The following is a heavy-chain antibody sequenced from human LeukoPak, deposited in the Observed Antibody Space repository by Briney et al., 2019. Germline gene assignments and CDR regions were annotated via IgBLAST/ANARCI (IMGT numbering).Heavy chain of an antibody. CDR2: IYYSGST. CDR3: ARIPTFDWLLSSYYFDS. V-gene: IGHV4-59*01. D-gene: IGHD3-9*01. CDR1: GGSISSYY. J-gene: IGHJ4*02. Sequence: SETLSLTCTVSGGSISSYYWSWIRQPPGKGLEWIGYIYYSGSTNYNPSLKSRVTISVDTSKNQFSLKLSSVTAADTALYYCARIPTFDWLLSSYYFDSWGQGTLVTVSS.